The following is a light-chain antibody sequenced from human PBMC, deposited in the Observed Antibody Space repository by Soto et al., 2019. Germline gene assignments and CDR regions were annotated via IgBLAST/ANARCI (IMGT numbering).Light chain of an antibody. J-gene: IGKJ1*01. CDR3: QQHYNTPRT. V-gene: IGKV1-39*01. CDR2: TTS. CDR1: QSISNY. Sequence: QMTQSPFSLSASVGDRVTITCRASQSISNYLNWYQQKPGKAPTLLIYTTSNLQSGVPSRFSGSGSATHFTLTISSLQPEDFATYYCQQHYNTPRTFGQGTKVDIK.